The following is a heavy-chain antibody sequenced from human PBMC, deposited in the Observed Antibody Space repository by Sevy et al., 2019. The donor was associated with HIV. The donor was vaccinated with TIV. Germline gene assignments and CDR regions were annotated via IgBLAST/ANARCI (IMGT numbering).Heavy chain of an antibody. J-gene: IGHJ5*02. D-gene: IGHD1-1*01. CDR3: AKDGGWYNNVPSDQ. Sequence: GGSLRLSCSASGFTFSSSGMHWVRQAPGSGLEWVAIISYDGRNKYYADSVKGRFTISRDNSKNTLYLQMNSLRTEDTAVYYFAKDGGWYNNVPSDQWGQGTLVTVSS. V-gene: IGHV3-30*18. CDR2: ISYDGRNK. CDR1: GFTFSSSG.